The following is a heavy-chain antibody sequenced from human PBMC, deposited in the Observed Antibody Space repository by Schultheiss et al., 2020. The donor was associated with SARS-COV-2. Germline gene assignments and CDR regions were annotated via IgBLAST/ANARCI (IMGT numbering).Heavy chain of an antibody. V-gene: IGHV3-30-3*01. CDR3: ARVDGYSSGWYEGIDAFDI. Sequence: GGSLRLSCAASGFTFSNAWMSGVRQAPGKGLEWVAVISYDGSNKYYADSVKGRFTISRDNSKNTLYLQMNSLRAEDTAVYYCARVDGYSSGWYEGIDAFDIWGQGTMVTVSS. CDR1: GFTFSNAW. CDR2: ISYDGSNK. D-gene: IGHD6-19*01. J-gene: IGHJ3*02.